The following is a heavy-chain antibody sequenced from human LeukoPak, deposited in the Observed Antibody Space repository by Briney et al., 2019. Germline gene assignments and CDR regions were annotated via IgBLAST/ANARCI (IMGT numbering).Heavy chain of an antibody. CDR2: ITPNSGGT. J-gene: IGHJ4*02. CDR1: GYTFTSQY. CDR3: ARARVVAVAGDVFDF. Sequence: ASVKVSCKASGYTFTSQYLHWVRQAPGQGLEWMGWITPNSGGTNYAQKFQGRVTMTRDTSISTAYMELSRLRSDDTAVYYCARARVVAVAGDVFDFWGQGTLVTVSS. V-gene: IGHV1-2*02. D-gene: IGHD6-19*01.